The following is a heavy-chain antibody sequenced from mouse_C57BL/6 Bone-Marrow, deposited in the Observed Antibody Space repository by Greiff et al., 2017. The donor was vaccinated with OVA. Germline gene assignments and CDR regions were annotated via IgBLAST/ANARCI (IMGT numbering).Heavy chain of an antibody. D-gene: IGHD1-1*01. CDR2: ISYDGSN. Sequence: DVKLQESGPGLVKPSQSLSLTCSVTGYSITSGYYWNWIRQFPGNKLEWMGYISYDGSNNYNPSLKNRISITRDTSKNQFFLKLNSVTTEDTATYYCAKGVFITTVVRGSWFAYWGQGTLVTVSA. CDR1: GYSITSGYY. J-gene: IGHJ3*01. CDR3: AKGVFITTVVRGSWFAY. V-gene: IGHV3-6*01.